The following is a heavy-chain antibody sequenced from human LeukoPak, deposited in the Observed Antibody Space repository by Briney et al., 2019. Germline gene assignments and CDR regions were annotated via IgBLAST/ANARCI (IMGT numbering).Heavy chain of an antibody. J-gene: IGHJ3*02. V-gene: IGHV3-23*01. Sequence: GGSLRLSCAASGFTFSSYAMSWVRQAPGKGLEWVSAISGSGGSTYYADSVKGRFTISRDNSKNTLYLQMNSLRAEDTAVYYCAKGIAYCGGDCYSFGDAFDIWGQGQWSPSLQ. D-gene: IGHD2-21*02. CDR1: GFTFSSYA. CDR2: ISGSGGST. CDR3: AKGIAYCGGDCYSFGDAFDI.